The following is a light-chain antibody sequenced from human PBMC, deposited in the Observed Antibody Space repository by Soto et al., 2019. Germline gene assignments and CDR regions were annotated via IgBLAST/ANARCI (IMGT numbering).Light chain of an antibody. CDR1: QSISNH. Sequence: DIQMTQSPSSLSASVEDRVIITCRASQSISNHLNWYQQKPGKAPKLLIFAASSLQSGVPSRFSGRGSGIEFTLTISSLQPDDFATYYCQQYNSWTLGQGTKVDIK. CDR3: QQYNSWT. J-gene: IGKJ1*01. V-gene: IGKV1-17*01. CDR2: AAS.